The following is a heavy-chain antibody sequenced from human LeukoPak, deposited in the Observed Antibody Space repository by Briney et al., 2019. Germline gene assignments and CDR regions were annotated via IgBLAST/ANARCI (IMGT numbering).Heavy chain of an antibody. CDR3: AKDREQQLVNWFDP. Sequence: GGSLRLSCAASGFTFSNYGMHWARQAPGKGLEWVAVISYDGSNKYYADSVKGRFTISRDNSKNTLYLQMNSLRAEDTAVYYCAKDREQQLVNWFDPWGQGTLVTVSS. CDR1: GFTFSNYG. V-gene: IGHV3-30*18. J-gene: IGHJ5*02. D-gene: IGHD6-13*01. CDR2: ISYDGSNK.